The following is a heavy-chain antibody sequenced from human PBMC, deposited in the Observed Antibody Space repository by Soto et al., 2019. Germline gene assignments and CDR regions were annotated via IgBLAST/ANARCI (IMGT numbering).Heavy chain of an antibody. V-gene: IGHV3-7*01. Sequence: GGSLRLSCAASGFTFSGQWMSWVRQAPGKGLEWVANINEDGSKKDYVDSVKGRFTISRDNAKNSLYLQMNSLRAEDTAVYYCARFSFGNYYGSGRFDYWGQGTLVTVSS. D-gene: IGHD3-10*01. CDR1: GFTFSGQW. CDR2: INEDGSKK. CDR3: ARFSFGNYYGSGRFDY. J-gene: IGHJ4*02.